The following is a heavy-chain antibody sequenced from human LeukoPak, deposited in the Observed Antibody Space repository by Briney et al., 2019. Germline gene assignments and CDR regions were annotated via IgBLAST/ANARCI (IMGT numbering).Heavy chain of an antibody. Sequence: SVKVSCKASGGIFSGHAISWVRQAPGQGLEWMGRVIPIFGTANYAPKFQGRVTITRDTSISTAYMELSSLRSDDTAVYYCARRSDYYDSSAYYYWGQGTVVTVSS. D-gene: IGHD3-22*01. CDR3: ARRSDYYDSSAYYY. V-gene: IGHV1-69*05. CDR2: VIPIFGTA. J-gene: IGHJ4*02. CDR1: GGIFSGHA.